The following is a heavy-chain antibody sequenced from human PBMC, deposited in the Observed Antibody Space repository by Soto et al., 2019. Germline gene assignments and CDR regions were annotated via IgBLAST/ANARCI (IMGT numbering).Heavy chain of an antibody. V-gene: IGHV1-3*05. D-gene: IGHD2-15*01. CDR3: ARGVAPYYFDY. CDR1: GYTFTNFA. Sequence: QVQLVQSGAEEKKPGASVKVSCKASGYTFTNFAIHWVRQAPGQRLEWMGWINAGNAHTKYSQKFQGRVTITRDTSXSTXYMELSSLRSEDXAVYYCARGVAPYYFDYWGQGTLVTVX. CDR2: INAGNAHT. J-gene: IGHJ4*02.